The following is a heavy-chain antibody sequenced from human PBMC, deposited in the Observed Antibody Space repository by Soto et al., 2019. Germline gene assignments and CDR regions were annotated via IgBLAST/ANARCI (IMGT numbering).Heavy chain of an antibody. CDR3: ARDPAP. J-gene: IGHJ5*02. CDR1: GGSISSYY. V-gene: IGHV4-59*12. Sequence: PSETLSLTCTVSGGSISSYYWSWIRQPPGKGLEWIGYSYYTGSTYYNPSLKSRVTISVDTSKNQFSLKLSSVTAADTAVYYCARDPAPWGQGTLVTVSS. CDR2: SYYTGST.